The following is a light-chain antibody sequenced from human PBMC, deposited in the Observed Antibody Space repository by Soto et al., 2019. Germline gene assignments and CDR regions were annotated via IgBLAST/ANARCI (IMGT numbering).Light chain of an antibody. CDR3: QQSYSTPRT. J-gene: IGKJ1*01. CDR2: AAA. V-gene: IGKV1-39*01. CDR1: QSISNN. Sequence: EIQMTQSPSSLSASVEDRVIITCRASQSISNNLNLYQQKRGKAPKLLIYAAASLQSGVPSRFSGSGSGTDFTLTISSLQPEDFATYYCQQSYSTPRTFGQGTKVDIK.